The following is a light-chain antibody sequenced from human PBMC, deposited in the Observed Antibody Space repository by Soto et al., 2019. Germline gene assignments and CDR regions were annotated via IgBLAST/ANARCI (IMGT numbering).Light chain of an antibody. CDR3: QTWGSATVV. CDR2: LNNDGRH. V-gene: IGLV4-69*01. CDR1: SGHSTYT. Sequence: QLVLTQSPSASASLGASVKLTCTLSSGHSTYTIAWHQQKPEKGPRYLMTLNNDGRHNKGDGVPDRFSGSSSGAERYLIISSLQSEDEAEYFCQTWGSATVVFGGGTQLTVL. J-gene: IGLJ3*02.